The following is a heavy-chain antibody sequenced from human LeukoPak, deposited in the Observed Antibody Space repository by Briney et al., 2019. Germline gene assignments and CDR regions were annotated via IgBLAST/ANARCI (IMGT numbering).Heavy chain of an antibody. CDR3: AKGGSSWSFDY. CDR1: GFIFDDYA. Sequence: TGGSLRLSCAASGFIFDDYAMHWVRQAPGKGLEWVSGISWNSGSIDYADSVKGRFTISRDNAKNSLYLQMNSLRAEDTALYYCAKGGSSWSFDYWGQGTLVTVSA. D-gene: IGHD6-13*01. V-gene: IGHV3-9*01. CDR2: ISWNSGSI. J-gene: IGHJ4*02.